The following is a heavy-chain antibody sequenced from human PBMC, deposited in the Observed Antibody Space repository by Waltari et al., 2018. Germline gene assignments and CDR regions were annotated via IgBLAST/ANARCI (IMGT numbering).Heavy chain of an antibody. J-gene: IGHJ6*02. D-gene: IGHD3-10*01. CDR3: ARGTMVQGVPSDGMDV. CDR1: GGSISSSSYY. V-gene: IGHV4-39*07. CDR2: IYYSGST. Sequence: QLQLQESGPGLVKPSETLSLTCTVSGGSISSSSYYWGWIRQPPGKGLEWIGSIYYSGSTYYNPSLKSRVTISVDTSKNQFSLKLSSVTAADTAVYYCARGTMVQGVPSDGMDVWGQGTTVTVSS.